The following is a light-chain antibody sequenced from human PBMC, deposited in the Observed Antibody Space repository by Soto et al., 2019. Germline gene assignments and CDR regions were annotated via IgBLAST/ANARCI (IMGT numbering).Light chain of an antibody. J-gene: IGLJ1*01. CDR3: TSFAPGRIYV. V-gene: IGLV2-14*03. Sequence: QSALTPPASVSGSPGHSITVAGIGTNGHIGAYDLVSWYQQHPGRAPKLIIYEVSHRFSGLSYRFSGSKSGNTASLTISGLQAEDEGDYYCTSFAPGRIYVFGSGTKVTVL. CDR2: EVS. CDR1: NGHIGAYDL.